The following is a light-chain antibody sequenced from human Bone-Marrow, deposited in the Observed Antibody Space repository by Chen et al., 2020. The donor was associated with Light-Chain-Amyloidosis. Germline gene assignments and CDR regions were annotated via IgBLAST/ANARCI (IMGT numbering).Light chain of an antibody. CDR2: IDT. Sequence: SYELTQPPSVHVSPGQTARITCSGDDLTTKVAYWYQQKPGQAPVLVIHIDTERPSGISERVSGSSSGTTATLTIIGVQAEDEADYHCQSADSSGTYEVIFGGGTKLTVL. V-gene: IGLV3-25*03. J-gene: IGLJ2*01. CDR3: QSADSSGTYEVI. CDR1: DLTTKV.